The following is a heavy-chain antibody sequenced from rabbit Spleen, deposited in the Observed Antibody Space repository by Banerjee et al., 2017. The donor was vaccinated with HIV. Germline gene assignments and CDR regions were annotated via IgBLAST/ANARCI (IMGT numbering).Heavy chain of an antibody. D-gene: IGHD1-1*01. CDR3: ARDLTGVIGWNFKL. V-gene: IGHV1S40*01. J-gene: IGHJ4*01. CDR2: IYGGDSGST. CDR1: GFSFSSSYY. Sequence: QSLEESGGGLVQPEGSLTLTCKASGFSFSSSYYMCWVRQAPGKGLECIACIYGGDSGSTYYASWAKGRFTISKTSSTTVTLQMTSLTAADTATYFCARDLTGVIGWNFKLWGPGTLVTVS.